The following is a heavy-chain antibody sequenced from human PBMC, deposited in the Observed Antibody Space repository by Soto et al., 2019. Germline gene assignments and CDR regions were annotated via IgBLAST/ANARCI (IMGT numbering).Heavy chain of an antibody. CDR1: GGSISSYY. V-gene: IGHV4-59*01. J-gene: IGHJ4*02. CDR3: ARAYGYYFDY. D-gene: IGHD4-17*01. Sequence: QVQLQESGPGLVKPSETLSLTCTVSGGSISSYYWSWIRQPPGKGLEWIGYIYSSGSTNYNPSLKSRVTISVDTSKNQFSLKLSSVTASDTAVYYCARAYGYYFDYWGQGTLVTVSS. CDR2: IYSSGST.